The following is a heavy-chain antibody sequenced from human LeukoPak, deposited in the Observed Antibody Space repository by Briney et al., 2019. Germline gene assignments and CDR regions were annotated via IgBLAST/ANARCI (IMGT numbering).Heavy chain of an antibody. CDR3: LRDLNWSLDQ. J-gene: IGHJ4*02. D-gene: IGHD1-20*01. Sequence: GGSLKLSCAASGFTFSNYMMHWVRQAPGKGLVWVSRIKSDGITITYADSVKGRFTISRDNAKNTLYLQMNSLRAEDTAVYYCLRDLNWSLDQWGQGTLVTVSS. CDR1: GFTFSNYM. CDR2: IKSDGITI. V-gene: IGHV3-74*01.